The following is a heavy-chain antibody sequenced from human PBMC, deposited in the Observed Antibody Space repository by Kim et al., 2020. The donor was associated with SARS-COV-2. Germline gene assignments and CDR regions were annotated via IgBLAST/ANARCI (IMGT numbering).Heavy chain of an antibody. D-gene: IGHD3-10*01. Sequence: SVKVSCKASGFTFTSSAVQWVRQARGQRLEWIGWIVVGSGNTNYAQKFQERVTITRDMSTSTAYMELSSLRSGDTAVYYCAAEGMVRGVIMSYYGMDVWGQGTTVTVSS. J-gene: IGHJ6*02. V-gene: IGHV1-58*01. CDR2: IVVGSGNT. CDR1: GFTFTSSA. CDR3: AAEGMVRGVIMSYYGMDV.